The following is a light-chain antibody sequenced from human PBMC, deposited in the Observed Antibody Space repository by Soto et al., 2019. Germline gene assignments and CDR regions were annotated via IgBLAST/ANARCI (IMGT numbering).Light chain of an antibody. V-gene: IGKV1-5*01. CDR2: DAS. CDR1: QSINTW. J-gene: IGKJ1*01. Sequence: DIQMTQSPSTLSASIGDRATITCRASQSINTWLAWYQQKPGKATKLLIYDASSLENGVPSRFSGSGSGTDFTLTISRLQPDDFAAYYCQQYNNYSGTFGQGTKVEIK. CDR3: QQYNNYSGT.